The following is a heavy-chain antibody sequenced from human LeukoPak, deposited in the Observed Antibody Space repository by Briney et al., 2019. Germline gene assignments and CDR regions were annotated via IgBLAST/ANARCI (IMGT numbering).Heavy chain of an antibody. V-gene: IGHV4-34*01. D-gene: IGHD1-1*01. CDR2: INHSGST. J-gene: IGHJ6*03. CDR1: GFTFSSYS. CDR3: GRSGVGTTSYYYLYIDV. Sequence: KPGGSLRLSCAVSGFTFSSYSTYWVRQAPGKRLEWIGEINHSGSTNYNPSLKSRVTLSVDTSKNQFSLKLSSLTAADTVVYYCGRSGVGTTSYYYLYIDVWGKGTTVTVSS.